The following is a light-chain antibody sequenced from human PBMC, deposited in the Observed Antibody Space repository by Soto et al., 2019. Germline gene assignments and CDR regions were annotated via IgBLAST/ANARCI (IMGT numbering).Light chain of an antibody. J-gene: IGLJ1*01. CDR2: DVS. V-gene: IGLV2-14*03. Sequence: QSVLTQPASVSGAPGQSITISCTGTSRDVGGYNYVSWDQHHPGKAPKLMIYDVSNRPSGVSNRFSGSKSGNTASLTISGLQPEDESDYYCSSYTTSNTRQIVLGTGTKVTVL. CDR1: SRDVGGYNY. CDR3: SSYTTSNTRQIV.